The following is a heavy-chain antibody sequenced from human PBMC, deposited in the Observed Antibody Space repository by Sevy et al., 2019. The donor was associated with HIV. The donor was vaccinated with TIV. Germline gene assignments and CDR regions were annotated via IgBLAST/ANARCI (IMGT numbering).Heavy chain of an antibody. CDR1: GFTFSSFS. CDR3: ALERLVSNVADYFQN. CDR2: ITYDGSNK. Sequence: GGSLRLSCAASGFTFSSFSMHWVRQAPGKGLEWVATITYDGSNKYYADSVKGRFTISRDNSKNSLYLQMNSLRDEDTAVYCCALERLVSNVADYFQNWGQGTLVTVSS. D-gene: IGHD1-1*01. V-gene: IGHV3-30-3*01. J-gene: IGHJ1*01.